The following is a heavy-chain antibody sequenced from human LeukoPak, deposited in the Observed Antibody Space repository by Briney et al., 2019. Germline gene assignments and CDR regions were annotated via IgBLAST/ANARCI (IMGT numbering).Heavy chain of an antibody. V-gene: IGHV3-30-3*02. CDR3: AKARRGIAAAGSHFDY. Sequence: SCKASGYTFTSYAMHWVRQAPGKGLEWVAVISYDGSNKYYADSVKGRFTISRDNSKNTLYLQMNSLRAEDTAVYYCAKARRGIAAAGSHFDYWGQGTLVTVSS. J-gene: IGHJ4*02. CDR1: GYTFTSYA. CDR2: ISYDGSNK. D-gene: IGHD6-13*01.